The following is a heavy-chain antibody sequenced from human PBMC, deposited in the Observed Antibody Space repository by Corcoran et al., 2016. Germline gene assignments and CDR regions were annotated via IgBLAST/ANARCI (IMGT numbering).Heavy chain of an antibody. CDR2: ISGNNGNT. CDR3: ARGDPAGMNWFDP. Sequence: QIQLVQSGAEVKTPGASVKVSCKASGYTFTNYGIYWVRQAPGQGLEWMGWISGNNGNTKYAQKIQGRVTMTTDTSTTTAYMELRSHRSDDTAVYYCARGDPAGMNWFDPWGQGPLVTVSS. J-gene: IGHJ5*02. D-gene: IGHD3-10*01. CDR1: GYTFTNYG. V-gene: IGHV1-18*01.